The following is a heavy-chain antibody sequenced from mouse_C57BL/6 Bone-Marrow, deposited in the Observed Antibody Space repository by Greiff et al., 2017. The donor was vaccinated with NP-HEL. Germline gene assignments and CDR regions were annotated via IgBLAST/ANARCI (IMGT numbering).Heavy chain of an antibody. CDR2: ISSGGSYT. J-gene: IGHJ2*01. D-gene: IGHD2-10*02. V-gene: IGHV5-6*01. CDR3: ARQGYVDY. Sequence: EVQLVESGGDLVKPGGSLKLSCAASGFTFSSYGMSWVRQTPDKRLEWVATISSGGSYTYYPDSVKGRFTISRDNAKNTLYLQMSSLKSEDTAMYYCARQGYVDYWGKGTTLTVSS. CDR1: GFTFSSYG.